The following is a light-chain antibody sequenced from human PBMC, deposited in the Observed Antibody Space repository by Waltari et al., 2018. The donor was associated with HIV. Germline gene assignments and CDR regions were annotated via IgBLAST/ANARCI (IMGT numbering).Light chain of an antibody. CDR1: QSISSW. CDR3: QQYNSYSGT. CDR2: KAS. V-gene: IGKV1-5*03. Sequence: DIKMTQSPSTLSAYVGDRVNITCRASQSISSWLAWYQQKPGKAPKLLIYKASSLESGVPSRFSGSGSGTEFTLTISSLQPDDFATYYCQQYNSYSGTFGQGTKVEIK. J-gene: IGKJ1*01.